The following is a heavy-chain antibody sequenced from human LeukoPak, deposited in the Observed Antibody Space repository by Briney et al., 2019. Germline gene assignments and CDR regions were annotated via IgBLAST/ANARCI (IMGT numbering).Heavy chain of an antibody. Sequence: GGSLRLSCAASGFTFSNYWMNWVRQAPGKGLEWVANIKQDGSEKYYVDSVKGRFTISRDNAKNSLYLQMNSLRVEDTAVYYCAREIYGNPDYWGQGTLVTVPS. CDR1: GFTFSNYW. D-gene: IGHD4-17*01. CDR3: AREIYGNPDY. J-gene: IGHJ4*02. V-gene: IGHV3-7*01. CDR2: IKQDGSEK.